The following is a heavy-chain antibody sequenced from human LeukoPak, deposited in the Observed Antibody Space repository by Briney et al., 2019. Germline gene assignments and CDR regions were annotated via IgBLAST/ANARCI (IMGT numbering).Heavy chain of an antibody. CDR3: AKMGNPATVTADY. Sequence: SETLSLTCTVSGGSISSYYWSWIRQPPGKGLEWIGYIYHTGSTIYNPSLKSRVTISLDTSNDQFSMKMNSVTAADTAVYYCAKMGNPATVTADYWGQGTLVTVSS. V-gene: IGHV4-59*08. J-gene: IGHJ4*02. CDR1: GGSISSYY. CDR2: IYHTGST. D-gene: IGHD4-17*01.